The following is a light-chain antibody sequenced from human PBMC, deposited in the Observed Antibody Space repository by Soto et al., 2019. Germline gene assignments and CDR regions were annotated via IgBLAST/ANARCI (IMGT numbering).Light chain of an antibody. V-gene: IGLV2-14*03. Sequence: QSVLTQPASVSGSPGQSITISCTGANSDIADYNFVSWYQQHPGKAPKLVIYDVSNRPSGVSDRFSGSKSGNTASLTISGLQAEDEADYFCCSYTGSSTSYVFGTGTKVTVL. J-gene: IGLJ1*01. CDR1: NSDIADYNF. CDR3: CSYTGSSTSYV. CDR2: DVS.